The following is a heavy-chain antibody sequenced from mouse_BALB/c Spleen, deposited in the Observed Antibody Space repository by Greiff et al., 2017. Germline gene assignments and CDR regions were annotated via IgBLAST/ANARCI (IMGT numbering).Heavy chain of an antibody. J-gene: IGHJ4*01. V-gene: IGHV5-9-4*01. CDR2: ISSGGSYT. CDR1: GFTFSSYA. D-gene: IGHD2-4*01. Sequence: EVKLVESGGGLVTPGGSLKLSCAASGFTFSSYAMSWVRQSPEKRLEWVAEISSGGSYTYYPDTVTGRFTISRDNAKNTLYLEMSSLRSEDTAMYYCARDMITTGYAMDYWGQGTSVTVSS. CDR3: ARDMITTGYAMDY.